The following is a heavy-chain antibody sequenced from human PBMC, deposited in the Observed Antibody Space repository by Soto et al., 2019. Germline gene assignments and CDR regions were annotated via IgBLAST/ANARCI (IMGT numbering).Heavy chain of an antibody. D-gene: IGHD1-1*01. CDR2: IKRKTDGGTT. J-gene: IGHJ4*02. Sequence: GSLRLSCAASGFAFIDAWMSFFRHSPGAWLEWVVRIKRKTDGGTTDYAAPVKGRFTISRDASKTTLYLQMNSLKTEDTAVYYCTTDPHSTGTKYWGQGTLVTAPQ. V-gene: IGHV3-15*01. CDR3: TTDPHSTGTKY. CDR1: GFAFIDAW.